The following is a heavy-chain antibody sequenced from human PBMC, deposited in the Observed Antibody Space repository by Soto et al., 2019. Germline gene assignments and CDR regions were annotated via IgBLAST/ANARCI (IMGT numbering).Heavy chain of an antibody. CDR1: GFTFSTYS. CDR3: ARDYLLHIAVTGDYYYYGMDV. V-gene: IGHV3-48*02. D-gene: IGHD6-19*01. Sequence: EVQLVESGGGLVQPGGSLRLSCAASGFTFSTYSMNWVRQAPGKGLEWVSYISSSSSTIYYADSVKGRFTISRDNAKNPLYLQMNSLRDEDTAVYYCARDYLLHIAVTGDYYYYGMDVWGQGTTVTVSS. J-gene: IGHJ6*02. CDR2: ISSSSSTI.